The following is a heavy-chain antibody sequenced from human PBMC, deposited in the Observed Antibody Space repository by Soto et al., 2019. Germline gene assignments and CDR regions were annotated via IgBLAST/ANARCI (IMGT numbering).Heavy chain of an antibody. V-gene: IGHV1-46*01. CDR2: INPSGGST. D-gene: IGHD5-18*01. CDR1: GYTFTSYY. Sequence: GASVKVSCKASGYTFTSYYMHWVRQAPGQGHEWMGIINPSGGSTSYAQKFQGRVTMTRDTSTSTVYMELSSLRSEDTAVYYCARDERIQLWSHYYYGMDVWGQGTTVTVSS. CDR3: ARDERIQLWSHYYYGMDV. J-gene: IGHJ6*02.